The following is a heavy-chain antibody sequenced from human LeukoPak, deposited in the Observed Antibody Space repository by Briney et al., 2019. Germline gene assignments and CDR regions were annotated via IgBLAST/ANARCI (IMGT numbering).Heavy chain of an antibody. J-gene: IGHJ3*02. V-gene: IGHV3-53*01. Sequence: GGSLRLSCAACGFTVSSNYMSWVRQAPGKGLEWVSVIYSGGSTYYADSVKGRFTISRDNSKNTLYLQMNSLRAEDTAVYYCVRGIMVYATYAFDNWGQGTMVTVSS. D-gene: IGHD2-8*01. CDR1: GFTVSSNY. CDR3: VRGIMVYATYAFDN. CDR2: IYSGGST.